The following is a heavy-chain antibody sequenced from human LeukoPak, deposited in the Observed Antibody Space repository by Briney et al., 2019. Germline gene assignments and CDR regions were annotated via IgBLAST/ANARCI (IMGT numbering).Heavy chain of an antibody. V-gene: IGHV3-74*01. Sequence: PGGSLRLSCAASGFTFSSYWMHWVRQAPGKGLVWVSRVSSDGSSTTYADSVKGRFTGSRDNAKNTLYLQMNSLRAEDTAVYYCARAPPQYSSSWYRRDYYYYMDLWGKGTTVTVSS. CDR2: VSSDGSST. D-gene: IGHD6-13*01. J-gene: IGHJ6*03. CDR3: ARAPPQYSSSWYRRDYYYYMDL. CDR1: GFTFSSYW.